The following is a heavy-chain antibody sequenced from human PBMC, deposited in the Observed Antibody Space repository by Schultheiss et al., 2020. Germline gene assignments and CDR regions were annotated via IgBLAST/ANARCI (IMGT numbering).Heavy chain of an antibody. Sequence: SETLSLTCTVSGGSVSSGSYYWSWIRQPPGKGLEWIGYIYYSGSTYYNPSLKSRVTISVDTSKNQFSLKLSSVTAADTAVYYCARAAYSGSYSWFDPWGQGTLVTVSS. CDR3: ARAAYSGSYSWFDP. CDR1: GGSVSSGSYY. V-gene: IGHV4-61*01. D-gene: IGHD1-26*01. J-gene: IGHJ5*02. CDR2: IYYSGST.